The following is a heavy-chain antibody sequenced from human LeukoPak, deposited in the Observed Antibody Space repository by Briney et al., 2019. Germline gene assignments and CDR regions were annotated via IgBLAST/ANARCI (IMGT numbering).Heavy chain of an antibody. CDR1: GFTFSSYE. CDR3: ARGVVRFDY. V-gene: IGHV3-21*01. D-gene: IGHD4-23*01. Sequence: GGSLRLSCAASGFTFSSYEMNWVRQAPGKGLEWVSSITSSSTYIYYAESVKGRFTISRDNAKNSLYLQMNSLRGEDTAVYYCARGVVRFDYWGQGTLVTVSS. J-gene: IGHJ4*02. CDR2: ITSSSTYI.